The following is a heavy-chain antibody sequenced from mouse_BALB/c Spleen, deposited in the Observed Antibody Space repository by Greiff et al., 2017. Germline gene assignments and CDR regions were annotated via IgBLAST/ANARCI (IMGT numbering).Heavy chain of an antibody. V-gene: IGHV1-82*01. Sequence: QVQLKQSGPELVKPGASVKISCKASGYAFSSSWMNWVKQRPGQGLEWIGRIYPGDGDTNYNGKFKGKATLTADKSSSTAYMQLSSLTSVDSAVYFCARSGITTRTKGYMDYWGQGTSVTVSS. CDR3: ARSGITTRTKGYMDY. CDR2: IYPGDGDT. CDR1: GYAFSSSW. J-gene: IGHJ4*01. D-gene: IGHD2-4*01.